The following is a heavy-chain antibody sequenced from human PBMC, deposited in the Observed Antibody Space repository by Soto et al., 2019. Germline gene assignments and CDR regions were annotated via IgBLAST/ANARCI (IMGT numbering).Heavy chain of an antibody. CDR2: INHSGST. CDR3: ARGYSYTYYYYYYYMDV. J-gene: IGHJ6*03. V-gene: IGHV4-34*01. Sequence: SETLSLTCAVYGGSFSGYYWSWIRQPPGKGLEWIGEINHSGSTNYNPSLKSRVTISVDTSKNQFSLKLSSVTAADTAVYYCARGYSYTYYYYYYYMDVWGKGTTVTVS. D-gene: IGHD5-18*01. CDR1: GGSFSGYY.